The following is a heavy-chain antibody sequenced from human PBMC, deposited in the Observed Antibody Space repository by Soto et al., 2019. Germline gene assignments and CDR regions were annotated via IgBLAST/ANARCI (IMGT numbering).Heavy chain of an antibody. V-gene: IGHV4-4*07. CDR2: IDTSGTT. J-gene: IGHJ6*02. Sequence: QVQVQESGPGLVKPSGTLSLTCTVSGGSISSYYCSWIRQSAGKGLEWIGRIDTSGTTNYNPSLKSRVTMSVDASKSQFSLNLSSVTAADTAVYYCARGPRGYVYYHGMDVWGQGTTVTVSS. D-gene: IGHD3-16*01. CDR3: ARGPRGYVYYHGMDV. CDR1: GGSISSYY.